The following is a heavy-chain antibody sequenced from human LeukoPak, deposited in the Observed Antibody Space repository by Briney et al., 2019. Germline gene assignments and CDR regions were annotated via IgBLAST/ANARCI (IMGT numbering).Heavy chain of an antibody. CDR2: INPNSGGT. CDR3: ARDDIGTMGAY. D-gene: IGHD1-7*01. J-gene: IGHJ4*02. V-gene: IGHV1-2*02. CDR1: GYTFTGYY. Sequence: ASVTVSCRASGYTFTGYYMHWVRQAPGQGLEWMGWINPNSGGTNYAQKFQGRVTMTRDTSISTAYMELSRVRSDDTAVYYCARDDIGTMGAYWGQGTLVTVSS.